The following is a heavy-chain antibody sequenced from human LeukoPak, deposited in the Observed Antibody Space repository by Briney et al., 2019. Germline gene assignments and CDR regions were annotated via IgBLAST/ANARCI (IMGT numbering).Heavy chain of an antibody. CDR2: ISSSSSYI. J-gene: IGHJ6*03. CDR1: GFTFSNAW. CDR3: ARSFLRTTYPYHRGYYMDV. Sequence: PGGSLRLSCAASGFTFSNAWMNWVRQAPGKGLEWVSSISSSSSYIYYADSVKGRFTISRDNAKNSLYLQMNSLRAEDTAVYYCARSFLRTTYPYHRGYYMDVWGKGTTVTVSS. V-gene: IGHV3-21*01. D-gene: IGHD1-1*01.